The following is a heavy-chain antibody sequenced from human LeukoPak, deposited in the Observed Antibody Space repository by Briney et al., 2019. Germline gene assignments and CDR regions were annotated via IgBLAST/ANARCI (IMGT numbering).Heavy chain of an antibody. CDR3: AGSSWSTYYYYYGMDV. D-gene: IGHD6-13*01. V-gene: IGHV4-59*01. J-gene: IGHJ6*04. CDR1: GGSISNYF. CDR2: IYYSGST. Sequence: SETLSLTCTVSGGSISNYFRSWIRQPPGKGLEWIGYIYYSGSTNYNPSLKSRVTISVDTSKNQFSLKLSSVTAADTAVYYCAGSSWSTYYYYYGMDVWGKGTTVTVSS.